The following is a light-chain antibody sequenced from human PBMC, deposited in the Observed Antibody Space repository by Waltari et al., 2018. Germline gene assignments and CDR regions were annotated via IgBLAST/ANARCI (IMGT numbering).Light chain of an antibody. CDR1: SSDVDYNP. J-gene: IGLJ3*02. V-gene: IGLV2-14*01. CDR3: SSYTSSNTVV. Sequence: QSALTQPASVSGSPGQSITISCTGTSSDVDYNPVHWYQQHPGKAPKLMIYDVTKRPSGVSNRFSGSKSGNTASLTISGLQAEDEADYHCSSYTSSNTVVFGGGTKLTVL. CDR2: DVT.